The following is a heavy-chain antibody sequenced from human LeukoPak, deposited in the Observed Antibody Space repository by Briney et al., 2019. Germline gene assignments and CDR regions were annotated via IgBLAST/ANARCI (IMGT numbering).Heavy chain of an antibody. D-gene: IGHD6-13*01. CDR3: ARGGQQLVLRAWFDP. CDR1: RGSISSSNR. V-gene: IGHV4-4*02. J-gene: IGHJ5*02. CDR2: IYYSGST. Sequence: MPSGTLSFTCAVSRGSISSSNRWSCVRQPPGKGLEWIGEIYYSGSTHYNPSLKSRVTISVDTSKNQFSLKLSSVTAADTAVYYCARGGQQLVLRAWFDPWGQGTLVTVSS.